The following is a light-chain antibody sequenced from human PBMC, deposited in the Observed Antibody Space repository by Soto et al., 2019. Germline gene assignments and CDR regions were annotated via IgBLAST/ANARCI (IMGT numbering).Light chain of an antibody. J-gene: IGKJ5*01. CDR2: TAS. CDR1: QDTTTY. CDR3: QQFTTYPLT. Sequence: DIQLTQSPSLLSASVGDRVTIACRASQDTTTYLAWYQQKPGSAPKLLIATASTLQSGVAQRLSGSGSGTEFTHTISSLQPEDFATYNCQQFTTYPLTFAQGTRLDIK. V-gene: IGKV1-9*01.